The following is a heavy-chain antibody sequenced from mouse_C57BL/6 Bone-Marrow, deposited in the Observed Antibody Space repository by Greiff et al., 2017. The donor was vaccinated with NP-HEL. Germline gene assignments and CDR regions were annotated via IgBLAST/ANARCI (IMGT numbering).Heavy chain of an antibody. Sequence: QVQLQQPGAELVKPGASVKLSCKASGYTFTSYWMHWVKQRPGQGLEWIGMIHPTSGSTNYNEKFKSKATLTVDKSSSTAYMQLSSLTSEDSAVYYCAPITSVDYYAMDDWGQGTSVTVSS. CDR1: GYTFTSYW. CDR3: APITSVDYYAMDD. CDR2: IHPTSGST. V-gene: IGHV1-64*01. J-gene: IGHJ4*01. D-gene: IGHD1-1*01.